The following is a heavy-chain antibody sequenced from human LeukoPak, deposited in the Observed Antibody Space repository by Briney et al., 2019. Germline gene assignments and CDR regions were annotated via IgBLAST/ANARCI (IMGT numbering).Heavy chain of an antibody. CDR1: GYTFAIYG. CDR2: ISPYDGDT. V-gene: IGHV1-18*01. Sequence: ASVKVSCKASGYTFAIYGISWVRQAPGQGLEWMAWISPYDGDTNYAQNFEGRVTMTTETSTSTAYMELRSLRSDDTAIYYCARDHCTRGGDCYKEDLFDPWGQGTLVTVSS. D-gene: IGHD2-21*02. CDR3: ARDHCTRGGDCYKEDLFDP. J-gene: IGHJ5*02.